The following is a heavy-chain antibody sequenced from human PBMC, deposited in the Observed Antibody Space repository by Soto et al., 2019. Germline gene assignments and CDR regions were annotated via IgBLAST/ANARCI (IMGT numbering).Heavy chain of an antibody. CDR2: IKSKTDGGTT. J-gene: IGHJ5*02. D-gene: IGHD6-19*01. V-gene: IGHV3-15*01. CDR3: TTVLAVAGTSWFDP. CDR1: GFTFSNAW. Sequence: GGSLRLSCAASGFTFSNAWMSWVRQAPGKGLEWVGRIKSKTDGGTTDYAAPVKGRFTISRDDPKNTLYLQMNSLKTEDTAVYYCTTVLAVAGTSWFDPWGQGTLVTVSS.